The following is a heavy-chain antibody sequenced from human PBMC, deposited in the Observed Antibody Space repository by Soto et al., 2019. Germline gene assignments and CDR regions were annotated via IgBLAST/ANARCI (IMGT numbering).Heavy chain of an antibody. D-gene: IGHD4-17*01. Sequence: EVQLVESGGGLVKPGGSLRLSCVASRFRFSDYTMTWVRQAPGKGLEWVSSISIISTYIYYGDSVKGRFTISRDNAKNSLYLQKNSLRVEYTAVYYCARRGSEVTTGGGALDMWGQGSTVTVSS. J-gene: IGHJ3*02. CDR3: ARRGSEVTTGGGALDM. CDR2: ISIISTYI. V-gene: IGHV3-21*01. CDR1: RFRFSDYT.